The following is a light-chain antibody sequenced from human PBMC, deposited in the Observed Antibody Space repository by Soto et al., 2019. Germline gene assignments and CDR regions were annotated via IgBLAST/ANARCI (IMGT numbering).Light chain of an antibody. J-gene: IGLJ2*01. CDR3: GSYAGPNSR. Sequence: QSVLTQPPSAAGSPGQSVTISCTGTSSDIGRYNFVSWYQHHPGKAPKLLISEVTKRPSGVPDRFSGSKSGNTASLTVSGLQADDEADYYCGSYAGPNSRFGGGTQLTVL. V-gene: IGLV2-8*01. CDR2: EVT. CDR1: SSDIGRYNF.